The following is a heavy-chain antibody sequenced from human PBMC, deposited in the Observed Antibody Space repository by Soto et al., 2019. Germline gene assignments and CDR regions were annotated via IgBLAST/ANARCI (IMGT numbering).Heavy chain of an antibody. V-gene: IGHV1-3*01. J-gene: IGHJ6*02. CDR3: ASEYCGGDCYSAARYGMDV. CDR2: INAGNGNT. D-gene: IGHD2-21*02. CDR1: GYTFSSYA. Sequence: QVQLVQSGAEVKKPGASVKVSCKASGYTFSSYAMHWVRQAPGQRREWMGWINAGNGNTKYSQKFQGRVTITRDTSASTAYMELSSLRSEDTAVYYCASEYCGGDCYSAARYGMDVWGQGTTVTVSS.